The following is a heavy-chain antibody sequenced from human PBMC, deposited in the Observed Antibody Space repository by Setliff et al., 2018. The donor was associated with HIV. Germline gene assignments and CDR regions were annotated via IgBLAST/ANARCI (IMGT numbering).Heavy chain of an antibody. CDR3: ARGGLLFGMMNYLDS. CDR1: GYTFTTYS. D-gene: IGHD2-21*02. J-gene: IGHJ4*02. Sequence: RASVKVSCKASGYTFTTYSIYWVRQAPGQGLEWMGIISPSGGGTRDAQKFQGRISMTRDTSTSTVYMELSSLRSEDTAVYYCARGGLLFGMMNYLDSWGQGTLVTVSS. CDR2: ISPSGGGT. V-gene: IGHV1-46*01.